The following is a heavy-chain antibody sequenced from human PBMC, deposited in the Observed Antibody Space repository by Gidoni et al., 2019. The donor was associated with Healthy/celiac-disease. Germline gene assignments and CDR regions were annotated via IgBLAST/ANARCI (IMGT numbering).Heavy chain of an antibody. V-gene: IGHV3-21*01. CDR2: ISSSSSYI. CDR1: GFTFSSYS. J-gene: IGHJ6*02. D-gene: IGHD3-3*01. CDR3: AAYYDFWSGYPRLFNYYGMDV. Sequence: EVQLVESGGGLVKPGGSLRLSCAASGFTFSSYSMNWVRQAPGKGLGWVSSISSSSSYIYYADSVKGRFTISRDNAKNSLYLQMNSLRAEDTAVYYCAAYYDFWSGYPRLFNYYGMDVWGQGTTVTVSS.